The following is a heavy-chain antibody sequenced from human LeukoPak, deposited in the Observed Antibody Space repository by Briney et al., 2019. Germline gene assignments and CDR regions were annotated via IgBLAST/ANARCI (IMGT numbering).Heavy chain of an antibody. V-gene: IGHV1-18*01. CDR2: ISAYNGNT. Sequence: ASVKVSCKASGYTFTSYGISWVRQAPGQGLEWMGWISAYNGNTNYAQKLQGRVTMTTDTSTSTAYMELRSLRSDDTAVYYCAGVLAVAGTENWFDPWGQGTLVTVSS. D-gene: IGHD6-19*01. CDR1: GYTFTSYG. J-gene: IGHJ5*02. CDR3: AGVLAVAGTENWFDP.